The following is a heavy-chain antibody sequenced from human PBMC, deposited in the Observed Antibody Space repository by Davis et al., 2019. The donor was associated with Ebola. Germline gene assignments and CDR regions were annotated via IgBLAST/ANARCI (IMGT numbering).Heavy chain of an antibody. Sequence: AASVKVSCKASGGTFSSNSISWVRQAPGQGLEWMGAIIPVYGTTNYAQEFQGRVTITAESTSTAYMELNSLRPDDTAVYYCARNGDYDPWFDPWGQGTLVTVSS. V-gene: IGHV1-69*13. J-gene: IGHJ5*02. CDR2: IIPVYGTT. CDR3: ARNGDYDPWFDP. CDR1: GGTFSSNS. D-gene: IGHD4-17*01.